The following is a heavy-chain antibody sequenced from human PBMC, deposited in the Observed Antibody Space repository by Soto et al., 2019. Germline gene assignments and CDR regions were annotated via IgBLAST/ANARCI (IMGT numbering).Heavy chain of an antibody. CDR2: INHSGST. Sequence: PSETLSLTCAVYGGSFSGYYWSWIRQPPGKGLEWIGEINHSGSTNYNPSLKSRVTISLDTPKNQFSLKLSSVTAADTAVYYCARHPGYYDILTGYTTYYFDSWGQGILVTVSS. J-gene: IGHJ4*02. V-gene: IGHV4-34*01. CDR3: ARHPGYYDILTGYTTYYFDS. D-gene: IGHD3-9*01. CDR1: GGSFSGYY.